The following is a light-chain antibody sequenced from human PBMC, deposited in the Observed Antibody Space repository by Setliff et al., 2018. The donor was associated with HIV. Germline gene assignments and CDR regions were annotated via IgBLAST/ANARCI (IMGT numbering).Light chain of an antibody. Sequence: QSVLTQPPSVSAAPGQKVTMSCSGSRSNIGDNSVSWYQQFPGTAPKLLIYDNNKRPSGIPDRFSGSKSGTSATLGITGLQTGDEADYYCGTWDASLSAGVFGGGTK. V-gene: IGLV1-51*01. CDR1: RSNIGDNS. J-gene: IGLJ3*02. CDR2: DNN. CDR3: GTWDASLSAGV.